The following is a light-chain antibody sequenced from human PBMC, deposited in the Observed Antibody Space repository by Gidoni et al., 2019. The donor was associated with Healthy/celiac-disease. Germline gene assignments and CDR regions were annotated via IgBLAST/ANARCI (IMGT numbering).Light chain of an antibody. V-gene: IGKV3-15*01. CDR3: QQYNNWYPWT. CDR2: CAS. Sequence: EIIMTQSPATLSVAPGERATLSCRPSQSVSSNLPWYQQKPGQAPRLLIYCASTRTTGIPARCSGSGSGTEFTLTISSLQSEDFAAYYCQQYNNWYPWTFGQGTKVEIK. J-gene: IGKJ1*01. CDR1: QSVSSN.